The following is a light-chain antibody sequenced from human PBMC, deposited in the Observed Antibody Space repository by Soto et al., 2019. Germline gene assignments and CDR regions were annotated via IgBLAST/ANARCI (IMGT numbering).Light chain of an antibody. CDR1: QDISNY. Sequence: DIPMTQSPSSLSASVGDRVTITCQASQDISNYLNWYQQKPGKAPKLLIYDASNLETRVPSRFSGSGSGTDFTFTISSLQHEDIATYYCQQYDNRPPYTLRRGTKLEIK. CDR2: DAS. J-gene: IGKJ2*01. CDR3: QQYDNRPPYT. V-gene: IGKV1-33*01.